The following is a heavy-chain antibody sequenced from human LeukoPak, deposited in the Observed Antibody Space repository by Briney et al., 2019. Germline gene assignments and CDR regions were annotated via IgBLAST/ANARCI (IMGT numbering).Heavy chain of an antibody. D-gene: IGHD2-21*02. V-gene: IGHV1-69*05. CDR1: GGTFNSYA. J-gene: IGHJ4*02. Sequence: GASVKVSCKASGGTFNSYAISWVRQAPGQGLEWMGGIIPIFGTANYAQKFQGRVTITTDESTSTAYMELSSLRSEDTAVYYCASHIYCGGDCYPLFDYWGQGTLVTVSS. CDR2: IIPIFGTA. CDR3: ASHIYCGGDCYPLFDY.